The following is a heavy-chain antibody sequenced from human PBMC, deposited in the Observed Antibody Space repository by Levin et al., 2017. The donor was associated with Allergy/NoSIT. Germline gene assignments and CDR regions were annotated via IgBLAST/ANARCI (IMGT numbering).Heavy chain of an antibody. CDR3: AKDRAENCESCGQTVSYFYFYGMDV. CDR2: ISYDGNNK. V-gene: IGHV3-30*18. Sequence: GESLKISCAASGSSLSAYGMHWVRQAPGKGLEWVAVISYDGNNKYYVGSVRGRFTISRDNSKNTLYLQTNSLRPEDTAVYYCAKDRAENCESCGQTVSYFYFYGMDVWGQGTTVTVSS. D-gene: IGHD3-22*01. CDR1: GSSLSAYG. J-gene: IGHJ6*02.